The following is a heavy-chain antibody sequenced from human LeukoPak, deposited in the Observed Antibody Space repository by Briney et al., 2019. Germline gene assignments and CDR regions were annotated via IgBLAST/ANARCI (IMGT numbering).Heavy chain of an antibody. CDR1: GFTFSSYW. V-gene: IGHV3-7*01. CDR2: IKQDGREK. CDR3: ARVPRWELLCLDY. D-gene: IGHD1-26*01. J-gene: IGHJ4*02. Sequence: GGSLRLSCAASGFTFSSYWMSCVRQSPGKGLEWVANIKQDGREKYYVDSVKGRFTISRDNAKNSLYLQMNSLRAEDTAVYYCARVPRWELLCLDYWGQGTLVTVSS.